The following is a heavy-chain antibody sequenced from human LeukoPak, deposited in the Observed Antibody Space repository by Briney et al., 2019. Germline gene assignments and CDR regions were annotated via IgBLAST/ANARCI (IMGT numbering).Heavy chain of an antibody. CDR1: GFTFDDYA. Sequence: GGSLRLSCAASGFTFDDYAMHWVRQAPGKGLEWASGISWNSGSIGYADSVKGRFTISRDNAKNSLYLQMNSLRAEDTALYYCAKDLIAAAGTFIFDYWGQGTLVTVSS. J-gene: IGHJ4*02. D-gene: IGHD6-13*01. CDR2: ISWNSGSI. V-gene: IGHV3-9*01. CDR3: AKDLIAAAGTFIFDY.